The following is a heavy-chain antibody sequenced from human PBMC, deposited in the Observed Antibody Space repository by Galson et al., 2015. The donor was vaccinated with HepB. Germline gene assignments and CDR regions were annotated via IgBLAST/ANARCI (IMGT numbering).Heavy chain of an antibody. V-gene: IGHV3-15*01. CDR1: RFTFSNAW. CDR2: IKSKTDGGTT. D-gene: IGHD2-15*01. Sequence: SLRLSCAASRFTFSNAWMSWVRQAPGKGLEWVGRIKSKTDGGTTDYAAPVKGRFTISRDDSKNTLYMQMNSLKTEDTAVYYCTTERRYPVYGMDVWGQGTTVTVSS. CDR3: TTERRYPVYGMDV. J-gene: IGHJ6*02.